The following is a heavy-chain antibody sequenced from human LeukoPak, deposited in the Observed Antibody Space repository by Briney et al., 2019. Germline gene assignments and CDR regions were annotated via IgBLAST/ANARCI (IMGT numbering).Heavy chain of an antibody. V-gene: IGHV4-34*01. D-gene: IGHD3-22*01. Sequence: ASETLSLTCAVYGGSFSGYYWSWIRQPPGKGLEWIGEINHSGSTNYNPSLKSRVTISVDTSKNQFSLKLSSVTAADTAVYYCARTYYYDSSGYDWVQGTLVTVSS. CDR1: GGSFSGYY. CDR2: INHSGST. J-gene: IGHJ4*02. CDR3: ARTYYYDSSGYD.